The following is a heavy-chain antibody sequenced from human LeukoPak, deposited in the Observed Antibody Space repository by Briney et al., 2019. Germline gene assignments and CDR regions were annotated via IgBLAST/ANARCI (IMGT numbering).Heavy chain of an antibody. Sequence: SETLSLTCTVSGGSISSGDYYWSWIRQPPGKGLEWIGYIYYSGSTYYNPSLKSRVTISVDTSKNQFSLKLSSVTAADTAVYYCARVEEGGFGEFDPHWFDPWGQGTLVTVSS. D-gene: IGHD3-10*01. V-gene: IGHV4-30-4*08. CDR3: ARVEEGGFGEFDPHWFDP. CDR1: GGSISSGDYY. J-gene: IGHJ5*02. CDR2: IYYSGST.